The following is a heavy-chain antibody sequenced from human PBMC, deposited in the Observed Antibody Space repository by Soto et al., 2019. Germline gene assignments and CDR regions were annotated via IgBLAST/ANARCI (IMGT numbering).Heavy chain of an antibody. J-gene: IGHJ6*03. CDR1: GFTVSSNY. V-gene: IGHV3-66*01. Sequence: GGSLRLSCAASGFTVSSNYMSWVRQAPGKGLEWVSVIYSGGSTYYADSVKGRFTISRDNSKNTLYLQMNSLRAEDTAVYYCATLPDVRYYYYYYMDVWGKGTTVTVSS. CDR2: IYSGGST. CDR3: ATLPDVRYYYYYYMDV.